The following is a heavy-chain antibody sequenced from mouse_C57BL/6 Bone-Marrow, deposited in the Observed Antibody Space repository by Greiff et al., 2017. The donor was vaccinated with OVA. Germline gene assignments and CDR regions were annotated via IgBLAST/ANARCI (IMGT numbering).Heavy chain of an antibody. D-gene: IGHD2-1*01. CDR3: ARSGGNYGLFAY. CDR1: GYAFSSSW. V-gene: IGHV1-82*01. CDR2: IYPGDGDT. J-gene: IGHJ3*01. Sequence: QVQLQQSGPELVKPGASVKISCKASGYAFSSSWMNWVKQRPGKGLEWIGRIYPGDGDTNYNGKFKGKATLTADKSSSTAYMQLSSLTSEDSAVYFCARSGGNYGLFAYWGQGTLVTVSA.